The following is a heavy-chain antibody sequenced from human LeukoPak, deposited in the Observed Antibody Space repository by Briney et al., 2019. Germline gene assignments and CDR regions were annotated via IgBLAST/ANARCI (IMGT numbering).Heavy chain of an antibody. Sequence: SETLSLTCTDSGGSISSSSYYWGWIRQPPGKGLGWIGSIYYSGSTYYNPSLKSRVTISVDTSKNQFSLKLSSVTAADTAVYYCATRLWFGGDWGQGTLVTVSS. CDR1: GGSISSSSYY. J-gene: IGHJ4*02. CDR2: IYYSGST. V-gene: IGHV4-39*07. CDR3: ATRLWFGGD. D-gene: IGHD3-10*01.